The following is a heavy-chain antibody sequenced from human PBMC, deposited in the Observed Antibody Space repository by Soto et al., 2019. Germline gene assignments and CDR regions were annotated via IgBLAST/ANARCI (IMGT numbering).Heavy chain of an antibody. CDR1: GYTFTSYG. D-gene: IGHD2-2*01. J-gene: IGHJ6*03. CDR2: MNPNSGNT. Sequence: ASVKVSCKASGYTFTSYGISWVRQATGQGLEWMGWMNPNSGNTGSAQKFQGRVTMTRNTSINTAYMEVSSLRSEDTALYYCVLGYCSSTSCSDYYYYMDVWGKGTPVTVSS. CDR3: VLGYCSSTSCSDYYYYMDV. V-gene: IGHV1-8*02.